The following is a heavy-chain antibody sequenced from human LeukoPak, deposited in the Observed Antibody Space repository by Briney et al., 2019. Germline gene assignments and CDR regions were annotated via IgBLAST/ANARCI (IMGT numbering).Heavy chain of an antibody. D-gene: IGHD3-10*01. CDR1: GYTFTSYY. CDR2: INPSGGST. Sequence: GASVKVSCKASGYTFTSYYMHWVRQAPGQGLEWMGIINPSGGSTSYAQKFQGRVTMTRDTSTSTVYTELSSLRSEDTAVYYCARAVEYGSGSYYTPPHFDYWGQGTLVTVSS. CDR3: ARAVEYGSGSYYTPPHFDY. J-gene: IGHJ4*02. V-gene: IGHV1-46*01.